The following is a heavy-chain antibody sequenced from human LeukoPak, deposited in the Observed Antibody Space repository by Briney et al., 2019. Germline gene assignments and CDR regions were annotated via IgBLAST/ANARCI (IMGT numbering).Heavy chain of an antibody. J-gene: IGHJ4*02. D-gene: IGHD5-12*01. CDR1: GGSISSYY. V-gene: IGHV4-59*01. CDR3: ARGSGYVYY. Sequence: PSETLSLTCTVSGGSISSYYWSWIRQPPGKRLEWLGSIYYTGSTNYHPSLKSRVTISLDTPKNQFSLRLSSVTAADTAVYYCARGSGYVYYWGQGTLVTVSS. CDR2: IYYTGST.